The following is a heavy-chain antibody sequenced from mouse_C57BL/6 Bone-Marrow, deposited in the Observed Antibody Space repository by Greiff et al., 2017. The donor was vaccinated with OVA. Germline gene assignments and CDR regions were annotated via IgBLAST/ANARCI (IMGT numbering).Heavy chain of an antibody. CDR2: IWSGGST. CDR3: ARITTGWSYFDY. CDR1: GFSLTSYG. Sequence: VQLKQSGPGLVQPSQSLSITCTVSGFSLTSYGVHWVRQSPGKGLEWLGVIWSGGSTDYNAAFISRLGISKDNSKSQVFFKMNSLQADDTAKYYCARITTGWSYFDYWGQGTTLTVSS. V-gene: IGHV2-2*01. D-gene: IGHD1-1*01. J-gene: IGHJ2*01.